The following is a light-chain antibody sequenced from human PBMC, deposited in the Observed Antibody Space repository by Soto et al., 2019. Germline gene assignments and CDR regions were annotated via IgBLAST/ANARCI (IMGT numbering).Light chain of an antibody. J-gene: IGKJ3*01. CDR2: DAS. CDR3: QQYNSFSLFT. CDR1: HSIGTW. Sequence: DILMTQSPSALSASLGDRVTITCRASHSIGTWLAWYQQRPGKAPKLLIYDASSLGSGVPSRFSGGGSGTEFTLTISSLQPDDFGTYYCQQYNSFSLFTFGPGTKVETK. V-gene: IGKV1-5*01.